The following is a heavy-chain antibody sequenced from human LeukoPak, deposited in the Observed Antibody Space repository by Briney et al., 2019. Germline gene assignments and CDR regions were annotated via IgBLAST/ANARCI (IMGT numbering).Heavy chain of an antibody. V-gene: IGHV1-2*02. CDR1: GYTFTGYY. CDR2: INPNSGGT. J-gene: IGHJ3*02. Sequence: ASVKVSCKASGYTFTGYYMHWVRQAPGQGLEWMGWINPNSGGTNYARKFQGRVTMTRDTSISTAYMELSRLRSDDTAVYYCARGVVAYDAFDIWGQGTMVTVSS. D-gene: IGHD3-22*01. CDR3: ARGVVAYDAFDI.